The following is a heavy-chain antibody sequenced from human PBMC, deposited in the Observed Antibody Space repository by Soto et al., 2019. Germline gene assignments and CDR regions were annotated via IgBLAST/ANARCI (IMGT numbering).Heavy chain of an antibody. CDR2: ISSSSSYI. J-gene: IGHJ3*02. CDR1: GFTFSSYS. V-gene: IGHV3-21*01. CDR3: ARDRGAFVAFDI. D-gene: IGHD6-25*01. Sequence: KSGVSLRLSCAATGFTFSSYSMNWVRQAPGKGLEWVSSISSSSSYIYYADSVKCRFTISRDNAKNSLYLQMNSLRAEDTAAYYCARDRGAFVAFDIWGQGTMVTVSS.